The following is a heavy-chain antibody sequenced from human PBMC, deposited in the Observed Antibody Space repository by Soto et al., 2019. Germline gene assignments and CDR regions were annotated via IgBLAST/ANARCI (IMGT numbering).Heavy chain of an antibody. CDR1: GFTFSSYG. J-gene: IGHJ3*02. CDR2: ISYHGSNK. V-gene: IGHV3-30*18. CDR3: AKHLWAGSSSYATYDAFDI. D-gene: IGHD6-13*01. Sequence: QVQLVESGGGVVQPGRSLRLSCAASGFTFSSYGLHWVRQAPGKALDWVAVISYHGSNKYYPDSVKGRFTTSRDNSKNTLDLQMNSLRAEDTAVYYCAKHLWAGSSSYATYDAFDIWGQGTMVTVSS.